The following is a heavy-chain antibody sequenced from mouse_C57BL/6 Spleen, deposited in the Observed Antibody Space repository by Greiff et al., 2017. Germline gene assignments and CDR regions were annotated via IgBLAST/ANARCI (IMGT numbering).Heavy chain of an antibody. J-gene: IGHJ2*01. Sequence: EVKLQESGGDLVKPGGSLKLSCAASGFTFSSYGMSWVRQTPDKRLEWVATISSGGSYTYYPDSVKGRFTISKDNAKNTLYLQMSSLKSEDAAMYYCERQPSGENWGQGTTLTVSS. CDR2: ISSGGSYT. CDR1: GFTFSSYG. V-gene: IGHV5-6*01. CDR3: ERQPSGEN. D-gene: IGHD2-10*02.